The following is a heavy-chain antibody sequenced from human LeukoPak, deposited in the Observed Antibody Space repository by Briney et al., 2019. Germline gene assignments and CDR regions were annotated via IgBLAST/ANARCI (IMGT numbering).Heavy chain of an antibody. V-gene: IGHV4-4*09. Sequence: PSETLSLTCTVSGDSISGYCWSWIRQSPGKGLEWIGYIYTSGSTNYNPSLKSRVTISVDTSKNQFSLKLGSVTAADTALYYCARHRSSRSSRGFDPWGQGTLVTVSS. CDR2: IYTSGST. J-gene: IGHJ5*02. D-gene: IGHD6-13*01. CDR3: ARHRSSRSSRGFDP. CDR1: GDSISGYC.